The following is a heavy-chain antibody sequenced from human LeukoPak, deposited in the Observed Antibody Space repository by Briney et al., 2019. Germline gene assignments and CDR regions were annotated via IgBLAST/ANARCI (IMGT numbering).Heavy chain of an antibody. J-gene: IGHJ6*02. CDR1: GFTFSSYA. CDR2: INHNGSVN. V-gene: IGHV3-7*03. Sequence: PGGSLRLSCAASGFTFSSYAMSWVRQTPGKGLEWVASINHNGSVNYYVDSVKGRFTISRDNAKNSLYLQMSNLRAEGTAVYFCARGGGLDVWGQGATVTVSS. D-gene: IGHD3-16*01. CDR3: ARGGGLDV.